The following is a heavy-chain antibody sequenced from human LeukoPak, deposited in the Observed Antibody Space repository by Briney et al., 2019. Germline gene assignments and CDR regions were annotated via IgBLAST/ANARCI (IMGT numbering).Heavy chain of an antibody. V-gene: IGHV4-61*02. Sequence: PSETLSLTCTVSGGSISSGSYYWSWIRQPAGKGLEWIGRIYTSGSTNYNPSLKSRVTISVDTSKNQFSLKLSSVTAADTAVYYCARGGSSGAFDIWGQGTMVTVSS. J-gene: IGHJ3*02. CDR1: GGSISSGSYY. CDR3: ARGGSSGAFDI. D-gene: IGHD3-22*01. CDR2: IYTSGST.